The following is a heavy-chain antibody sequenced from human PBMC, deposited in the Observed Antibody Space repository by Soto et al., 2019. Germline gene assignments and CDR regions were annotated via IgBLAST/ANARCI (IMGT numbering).Heavy chain of an antibody. CDR1: GLSFSTYA. D-gene: IGHD6-6*01. J-gene: IGHJ5*02. CDR2: ISAGGGSP. CDR3: VKHAEYQLVSWFDP. Sequence: EVQVLESGGGLVQPGGSLRLSCAASGLSFSTYAMSWVRQAPGKGLEWVSGISAGGGSPFIADSVKGRFIISRDNAKDTLYLQMNSLTVEDTAIYYCVKHAEYQLVSWFDPWGQGTLVTVSS. V-gene: IGHV3-23*01.